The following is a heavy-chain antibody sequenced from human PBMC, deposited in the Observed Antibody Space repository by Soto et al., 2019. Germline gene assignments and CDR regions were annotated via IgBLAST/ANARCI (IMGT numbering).Heavy chain of an antibody. J-gene: IGHJ6*02. D-gene: IGHD6-13*01. CDR1: GGSISSYY. CDR2: IYYSGST. V-gene: IGHV4-59*01. CDR3: ATLRVRDYYYYGMDV. Sequence: PSETLSLTCTVSGGSISSYYWSWIRQPPGKGLEWIGYIYYSGSTNYNPSIKSRVTISVDTSKNQFSLKLSSVTAADTAVYYCATLRVRDYYYYGMDVWGQGTTVTVSS.